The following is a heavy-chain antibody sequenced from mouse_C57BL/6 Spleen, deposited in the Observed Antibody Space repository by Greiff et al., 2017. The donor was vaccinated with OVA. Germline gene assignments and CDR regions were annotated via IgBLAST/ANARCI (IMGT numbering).Heavy chain of an antibody. Sequence: QVQLQQSGAELVKPGASVKISCKASGYAFSSYWMNWVKQRPGKGLEWIGQIYPGDGDTNYNGKFKGKATLTADKSSSTAYMQLSSLTSEDSAVYFCARSIYYYGSSIDYWGQGTTLTVSS. CDR2: IYPGDGDT. V-gene: IGHV1-80*01. J-gene: IGHJ2*01. CDR1: GYAFSSYW. CDR3: ARSIYYYGSSIDY. D-gene: IGHD1-1*01.